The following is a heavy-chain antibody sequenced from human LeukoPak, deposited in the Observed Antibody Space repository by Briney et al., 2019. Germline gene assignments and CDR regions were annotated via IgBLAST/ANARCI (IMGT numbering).Heavy chain of an antibody. J-gene: IGHJ4*02. V-gene: IGHV3-7*01. Sequence: GGSLRLSCAASGFTLSSYWMSWVRQAQGKGMEWVANIKQDGSEKKYVDSVKGRFTIYRDNAKDSLYMQMDSLRAEDTAVYYCARDQWLPSRDGFDYWGQGTLVTVSS. D-gene: IGHD6-19*01. CDR3: ARDQWLPSRDGFDY. CDR1: GFTLSSYW. CDR2: IKQDGSEK.